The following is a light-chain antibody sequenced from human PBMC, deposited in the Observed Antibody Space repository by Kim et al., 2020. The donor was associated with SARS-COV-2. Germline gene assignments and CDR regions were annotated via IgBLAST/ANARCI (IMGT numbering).Light chain of an antibody. CDR3: QSYDSSLGSSV. Sequence: QSVLTQPPSVSGAPGQRVTIPCTRSSSNIGADYHVHCYQQLPGTAPKLVMYGNTFRPSGVTDRFPGSKSGSSASLAITGLQAEDEADYYCQSYDSSLGSSVFGGGTQLTVL. CDR2: GNT. V-gene: IGLV1-40*01. J-gene: IGLJ2*01. CDR1: SSNIGADYH.